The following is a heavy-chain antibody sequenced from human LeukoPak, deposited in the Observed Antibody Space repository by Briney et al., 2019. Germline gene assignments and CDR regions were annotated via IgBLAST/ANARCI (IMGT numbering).Heavy chain of an antibody. V-gene: IGHV4-59*12. D-gene: IGHD3-3*01. CDR3: ARVESAPVWSGYYLSPYYYGMDV. CDR1: GGSISSYY. CDR2: IYYSGST. Sequence: SETLSLTCTVSGGSISSYYWSWIRQPPGKGLEWIGYIYYSGSTYYNPSLKSRVTISVDTSKNQFSLKLSSVTAADTAVYYCARVESAPVWSGYYLSPYYYGMDVWGQGTTVTVSS. J-gene: IGHJ6*02.